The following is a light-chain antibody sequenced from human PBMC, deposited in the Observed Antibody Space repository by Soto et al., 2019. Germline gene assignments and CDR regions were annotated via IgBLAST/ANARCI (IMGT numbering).Light chain of an antibody. CDR1: QTVTRGY. V-gene: IGKV3-20*01. CDR2: DIS. Sequence: EIVLTQSPGTLSLSPGERVTFSCRASQTVTRGYLGWYQLKPGQAPRLLIYDISNRASGIPDRFSGSGSGTDFTLTISRLEPEDFAVYYCQQYAHSPITFGQGTRLEIK. J-gene: IGKJ5*01. CDR3: QQYAHSPIT.